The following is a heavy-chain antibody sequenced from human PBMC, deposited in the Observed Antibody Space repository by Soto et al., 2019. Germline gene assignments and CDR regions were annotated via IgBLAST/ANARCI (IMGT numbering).Heavy chain of an antibody. Sequence: EVQLVESGGGLVKPGGCLRLSCVVSGLTVSDAWMDWVRQAPGKGLEWVGRIKSKSAGGSSEYAAPVKGRFTVSREDSQNTLYLQITSLKSEDTAVYYCATPLVGLGYWGQGTLVTVSS. V-gene: IGHV3-15*07. CDR3: ATPLVGLGY. D-gene: IGHD6-6*01. J-gene: IGHJ4*02. CDR2: IKSKSAGGSS. CDR1: GLTVSDAW.